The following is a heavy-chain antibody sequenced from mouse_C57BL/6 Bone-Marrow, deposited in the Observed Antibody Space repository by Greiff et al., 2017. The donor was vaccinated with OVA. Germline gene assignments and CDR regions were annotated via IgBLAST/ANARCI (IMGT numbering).Heavy chain of an antibody. Sequence: EVQGVESGGGLVKPGGSLKLSCAASGFTFSSYTMSWVRQTPEKRLEWVATISGGGGNTYYPDSVKGRFTISRDNAKNTLYLQMSSLRSEDTALYYCARRGSSYYYAMDYWGQGTSVTVSS. V-gene: IGHV5-9*01. D-gene: IGHD1-1*01. CDR1: GFTFSSYT. CDR3: ARRGSSYYYAMDY. CDR2: ISGGGGNT. J-gene: IGHJ4*01.